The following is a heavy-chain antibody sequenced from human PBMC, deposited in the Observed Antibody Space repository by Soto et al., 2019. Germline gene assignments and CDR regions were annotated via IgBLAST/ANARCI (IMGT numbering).Heavy chain of an antibody. D-gene: IGHD2-2*01. Sequence: GGSLRLSCAASGFTFSSYSMNWVRQAPGKGLEWVSYISSSSSTIYYADSVKGRFTISRDNAKNSLYLQMNSLRAEDTAVYYCARAPDMVVVPAAMDYWGQGTLVTVSS. CDR1: GFTFSSYS. CDR2: ISSSSSTI. CDR3: ARAPDMVVVPAAMDY. V-gene: IGHV3-48*01. J-gene: IGHJ4*02.